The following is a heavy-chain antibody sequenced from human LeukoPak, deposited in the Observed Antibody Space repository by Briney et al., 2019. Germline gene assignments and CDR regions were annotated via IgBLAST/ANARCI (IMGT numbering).Heavy chain of an antibody. CDR3: ARTRGYCSSTSCYTNGMDV. D-gene: IGHD2-2*02. J-gene: IGHJ6*02. CDR2: INHSGST. V-gene: IGHV4-34*01. Sequence: KPSETLSLTCAVYGGSFSGYYWSWIRQPPGKGLEWIGEINHSGSTNYNPSLKSRVTISVDTSKNQFSLKLSSVTAADTAVYYCARTRGYCSSTSCYTNGMDVWGQGTTVTVSS. CDR1: GGSFSGYY.